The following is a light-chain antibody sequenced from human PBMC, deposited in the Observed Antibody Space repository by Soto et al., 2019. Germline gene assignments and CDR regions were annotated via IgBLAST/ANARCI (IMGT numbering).Light chain of an antibody. V-gene: IGKV1-9*01. Sequence: DIQLTQSPSFLSASVGDRVTITCRASQGISSYLAWYQQKSGKAPKLLIYAASTLQSGVPSRFSGSGSGTEFTLTISSLQPEDFATYYCQQVNSYPRTFGQGTKLEIK. CDR3: QQVNSYPRT. CDR2: AAS. CDR1: QGISSY. J-gene: IGKJ2*01.